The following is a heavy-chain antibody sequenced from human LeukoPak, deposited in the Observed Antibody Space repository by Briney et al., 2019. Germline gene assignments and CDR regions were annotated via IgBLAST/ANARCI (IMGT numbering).Heavy chain of an antibody. CDR3: ARGSVGTPPPFDF. D-gene: IGHD2-15*01. CDR2: TSFDGSGQ. Sequence: AGGSLRLSCAASGFTFSRYALHWVRQTPGKGLEWVALTSFDGSGQYYADFVKGRFTISRDNSKNTLYLQMNSLRPEDTAVYYCARGSVGTPPPFDFWGQGTLVTVSS. CDR1: GFTFSRYA. J-gene: IGHJ4*02. V-gene: IGHV3-30-3*01.